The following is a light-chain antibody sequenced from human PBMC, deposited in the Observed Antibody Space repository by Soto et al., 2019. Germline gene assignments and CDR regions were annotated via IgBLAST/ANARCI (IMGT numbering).Light chain of an antibody. J-gene: IGKJ2*01. V-gene: IGKV1-5*03. CDR1: QSISSW. CDR3: QQYNDYPYT. Sequence: DIQMTQSPSTLSASVGDSVTITCRASQSISSWLAWYQQKPGKAPKLLIYKASSLESGVPSRFSGSGSGTEFTLTISSLQPDDFATYYCQQYNDYPYTFGQGTKLEFK. CDR2: KAS.